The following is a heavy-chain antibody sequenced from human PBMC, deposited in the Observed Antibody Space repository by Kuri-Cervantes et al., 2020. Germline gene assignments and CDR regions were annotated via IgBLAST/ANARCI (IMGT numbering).Heavy chain of an antibody. CDR3: ARDVARRYSYEDAFDI. CDR1: GFTFSSYS. D-gene: IGHD5-18*01. V-gene: IGHV3-48*01. CDR2: ISSSSSTI. J-gene: IGHJ3*02. Sequence: GESLKISCAASGFTFSSYSMNWVRQAPGKGLEWVSYISSSSSTIYYADSVKGRFTISRYNAKNSLYLQMNSLRADDTAVYYCARDVARRYSYEDAFDIWGQGTMVTVS.